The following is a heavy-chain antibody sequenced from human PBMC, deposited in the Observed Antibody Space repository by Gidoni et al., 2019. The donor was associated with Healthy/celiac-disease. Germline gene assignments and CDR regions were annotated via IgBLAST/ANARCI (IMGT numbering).Heavy chain of an antibody. V-gene: IGHV3-9*01. CDR2: ISWNSGSI. J-gene: IGHJ3*02. Sequence: EVQLVESGGGLVQPGRSLRLSCAASGFTFDDYAMHWVRQAPGQGLEWVSGISWNSGSIGYADSVKGRFTISRDNAKNSLYLQMNSLRAEDTALYYCAKDNGSGSYYNGGAFDIWGQGTMVTVSS. CDR3: AKDNGSGSYYNGGAFDI. CDR1: GFTFDDYA. D-gene: IGHD3-10*01.